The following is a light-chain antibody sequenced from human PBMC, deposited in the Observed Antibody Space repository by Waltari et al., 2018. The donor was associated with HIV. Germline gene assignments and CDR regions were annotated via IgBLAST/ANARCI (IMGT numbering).Light chain of an antibody. CDR1: ALPKQY. CDR2: KDS. J-gene: IGLJ3*02. CDR3: ESAHSSLWV. Sequence: SYELTQPPSVSVSPGQTARITCSGDALPKQYAYWYQQKAGPAPVLVIYKDSERPSGIPERFSGSSSGTTVTLTISGVQAEDEADYYCESAHSSLWVFGGGTKLTVL. V-gene: IGLV3-25*03.